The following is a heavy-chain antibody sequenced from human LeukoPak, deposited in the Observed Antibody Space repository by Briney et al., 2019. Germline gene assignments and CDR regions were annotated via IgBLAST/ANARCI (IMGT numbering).Heavy chain of an antibody. CDR3: TRAADYDTSGHSPLRY. J-gene: IGHJ4*02. CDR1: GFTFGDYA. Sequence: GGSLRLSCTASGFTFGDYAMSWVRQAPGKGLEWVGFIRSKAYGGTTEYAASVKGRFIISRENSKSIAYLQMLSLKTEDTAVYYCTRAADYDTSGHSPLRYWGQGTLVTVSS. D-gene: IGHD3-22*01. V-gene: IGHV3-49*04. CDR2: IRSKAYGGTT.